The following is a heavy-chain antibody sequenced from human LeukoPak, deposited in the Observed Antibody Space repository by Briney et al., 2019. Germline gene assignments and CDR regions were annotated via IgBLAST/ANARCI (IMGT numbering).Heavy chain of an antibody. V-gene: IGHV3-48*03. Sequence: GGSLRLSCAASGFTFSSYEMNWVRQAPGKGLEWVSYISSSGSTKYYADSVKGRFTISRDNAKNSLYLQMTSLRAEDTAVYYCAELGITMIGGVWGKGTTVTISS. D-gene: IGHD3-10*02. J-gene: IGHJ6*04. CDR2: ISSSGSTK. CDR3: AELGITMIGGV. CDR1: GFTFSSYE.